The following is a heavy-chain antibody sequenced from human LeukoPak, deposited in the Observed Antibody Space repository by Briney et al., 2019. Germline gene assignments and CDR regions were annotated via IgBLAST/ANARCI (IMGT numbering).Heavy chain of an antibody. CDR3: ATDYGPAAIIAFDI. D-gene: IGHD2-2*01. J-gene: IGHJ3*02. CDR1: GYTLTELS. V-gene: IGHV1-24*01. Sequence: GASVKVSCKVSGYTLTELSMHWVRQAPGKGLEWMGGFDPEDGETIYAQKFQGRVTMTEDTSTDTAYMELSSLRSEDTAVYYCATDYGPAAIIAFDIWGQGTMVTVSS. CDR2: FDPEDGET.